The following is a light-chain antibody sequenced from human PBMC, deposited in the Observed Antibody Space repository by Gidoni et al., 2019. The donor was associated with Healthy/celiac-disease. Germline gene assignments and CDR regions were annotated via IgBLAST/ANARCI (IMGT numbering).Light chain of an antibody. CDR3: QQRSNWPPIFT. J-gene: IGKJ3*01. CDR2: DAS. Sequence: DIVLTQSPATLSLSPVERATLSCRASQSVSSYLAWYQQKPGQAPRLLIYDASNRATGIPARFSGSGSGTDFTLTISILEPEDFAVYYCQQRSNWPPIFTFGPGTKVDIK. V-gene: IGKV3-11*01. CDR1: QSVSSY.